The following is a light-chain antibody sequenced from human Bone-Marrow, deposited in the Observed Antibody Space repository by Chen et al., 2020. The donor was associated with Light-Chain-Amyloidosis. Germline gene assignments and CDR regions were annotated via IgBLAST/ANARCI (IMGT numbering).Light chain of an antibody. J-gene: IGKJ4*01. CDR3: QQYDTSPLT. Sequence: EIVSTQSPGTLSLSPGEGANLSCRASQTISSHYLTLYQQKVGQTPRILIYGSSSRATGIPDRFTGRGYGTDFTLTINRLKPEDFAMYYSQQYDTSPLTFGGGTKVEIK. CDR2: GSS. V-gene: IGKV3-20*01. CDR1: QTISSHY.